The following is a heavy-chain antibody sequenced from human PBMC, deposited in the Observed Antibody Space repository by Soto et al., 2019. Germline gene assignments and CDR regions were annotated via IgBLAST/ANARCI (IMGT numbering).Heavy chain of an antibody. V-gene: IGHV3-30*18. Sequence: GGSLRLSCAASGFTFTNYGLHWVRQAPGKGLEWVAVISHDGINKYYEDSVKGRFTISRDTSKNTLYLQMNSLRPEDTAVYYCAKDRGYEILDSWGQGTQVTVS. J-gene: IGHJ4*02. CDR3: AKDRGYEILDS. CDR1: GFTFTNYG. CDR2: ISHDGINK. D-gene: IGHD5-12*01.